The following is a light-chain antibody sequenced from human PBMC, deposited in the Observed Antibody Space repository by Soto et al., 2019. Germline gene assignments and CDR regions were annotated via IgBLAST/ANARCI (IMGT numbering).Light chain of an antibody. J-gene: IGLJ2*01. V-gene: IGLV2-23*02. CDR1: RSDVGSYNS. CDR3: GTWDSSLSAVV. Sequence: QSVLTQPASVSGSPGQSITISCTGTRSDVGSYNSIAWYQQLPGKAPRVMIFEVTKRPSGISNRFSGSKSGSTASLTISGLQAEDEADYFCGTWDSSLSAVVFGGGTKLTVL. CDR2: EVT.